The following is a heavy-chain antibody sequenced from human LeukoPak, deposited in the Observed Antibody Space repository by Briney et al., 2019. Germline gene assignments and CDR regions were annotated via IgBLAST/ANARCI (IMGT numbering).Heavy chain of an antibody. D-gene: IGHD2-2*01. J-gene: IGHJ6*02. Sequence: GGSLRLSCAASGFTFSSYAMSWVRQAPGKGLEWVSAISGSGGSTYYADSVKGRFTISRDNSKNTLYLQMSNLRAEDTAVYYCARGDIVVVPAATNYYYYGMDVWGQGTTVTVSS. V-gene: IGHV3-23*01. CDR2: ISGSGGST. CDR1: GFTFSSYA. CDR3: ARGDIVVVPAATNYYYYGMDV.